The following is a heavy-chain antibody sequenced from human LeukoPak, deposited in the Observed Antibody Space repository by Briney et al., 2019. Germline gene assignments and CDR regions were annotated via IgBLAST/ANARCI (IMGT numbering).Heavy chain of an antibody. CDR1: GFTFNDFY. J-gene: IGHJ5*02. CDR3: ATDGAGFDT. V-gene: IGHV3-11*01. CDR2: INIGGTNT. Sequence: TGGSLRLSCAASGFTFNDFYMSWIRQAPGKGLEWLSYINIGGTNTHYADSVKGRFTISRDNAKKSLYLEMNNLRAEDTAVYYCATDGAGFDTWGQGVLVTVSS.